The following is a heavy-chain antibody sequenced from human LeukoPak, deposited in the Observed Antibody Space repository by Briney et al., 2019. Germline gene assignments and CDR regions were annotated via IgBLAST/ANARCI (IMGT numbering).Heavy chain of an antibody. J-gene: IGHJ4*02. CDR3: ARARDFDY. Sequence: GGSLRLSCAVSGFTVTSDFMQWVRQAPGKGLEWVSVIHTGGSTYYADSVKGRFIISRDSSKNTLYLQMNSLRAEDTAVYYCARARDFDYWGQGTLVTVSS. CDR2: IHTGGST. CDR1: GFTVTSDF. V-gene: IGHV3-66*01.